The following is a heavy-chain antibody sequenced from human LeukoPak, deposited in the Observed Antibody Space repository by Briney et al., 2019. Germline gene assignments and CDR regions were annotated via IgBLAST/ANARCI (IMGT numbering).Heavy chain of an antibody. CDR3: ARNYYDSSGRRYYYYYYMDV. CDR2: ISYDGSNK. CDR1: GFTFSSYG. D-gene: IGHD3-22*01. Sequence: GGSLRLSCAASGFTFSSYGMHWVRQAPGKGLEWVAVISYDGSNKYYADSVKGRFTISRDNSKNTLYLQMNSLRAEDTAVYYCARNYYDSSGRRYYYYYYMDVWGKGTTVTVSS. V-gene: IGHV3-30*03. J-gene: IGHJ6*03.